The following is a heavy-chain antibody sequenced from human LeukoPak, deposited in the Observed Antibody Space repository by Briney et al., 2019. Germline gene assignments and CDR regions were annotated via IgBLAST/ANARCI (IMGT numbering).Heavy chain of an antibody. Sequence: ASVKVSCKASGYTFSGYYIHWVRQAPGQGLEWMGWINPNSGDTNYAQKFQGRVTMTRDTSISTAYMELSRLRSDDTAVYYCAAAGDSSGYSHYWGQGTLVTVSS. J-gene: IGHJ4*02. CDR1: GYTFSGYY. D-gene: IGHD3-22*01. CDR3: AAAGDSSGYSHY. CDR2: INPNSGDT. V-gene: IGHV1-2*02.